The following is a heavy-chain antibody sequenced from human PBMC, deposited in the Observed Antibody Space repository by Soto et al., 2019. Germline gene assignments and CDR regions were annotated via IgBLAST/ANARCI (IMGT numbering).Heavy chain of an antibody. V-gene: IGHV3-48*01. Sequence: GGSLRLSCAASGFTFSTYSMNWVRQAPGKGLEWVSYISSSSSTIFYTDSVKGRFTVSRDNAKNSLYLQMNSLRAEDTAVYYCASPTYYYDSSGPPAYWGKGTLVTVPS. D-gene: IGHD3-22*01. CDR1: GFTFSTYS. J-gene: IGHJ4*02. CDR2: ISSSSSTI. CDR3: ASPTYYYDSSGPPAY.